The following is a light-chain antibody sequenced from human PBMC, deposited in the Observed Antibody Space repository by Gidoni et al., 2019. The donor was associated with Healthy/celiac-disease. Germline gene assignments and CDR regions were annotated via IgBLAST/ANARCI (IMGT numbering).Light chain of an antibody. Sequence: DIVMTQSPDSLAVSLGGRATINCKSSPSVLYSSNNKNYLAWYQQKPGQPPKLLIYWASTRESGVPDRFSGSGSGTDFTLTISSLQAEDVAVYYCQQYYSTPPLTFGGGTKVEIK. V-gene: IGKV4-1*01. CDR1: PSVLYSSNNKNY. CDR2: WAS. J-gene: IGKJ4*01. CDR3: QQYYSTPPLT.